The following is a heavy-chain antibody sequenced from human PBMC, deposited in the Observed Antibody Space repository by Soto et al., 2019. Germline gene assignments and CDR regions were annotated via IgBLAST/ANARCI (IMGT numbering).Heavy chain of an antibody. CDR3: ARESEH. CDR2: ITGSAGGT. CDR1: GFTFSSYA. D-gene: IGHD1-1*01. J-gene: IGHJ4*02. Sequence: GSLKLWCAASGFTFSSYAMSWVRQAPGKGLEWVSTITGSAGGTYYADSMKGRFTISRDNSKSTLYLQMYSLRVEDTAVYYCARESEHWGQGTLVTVSS. V-gene: IGHV3-23*01.